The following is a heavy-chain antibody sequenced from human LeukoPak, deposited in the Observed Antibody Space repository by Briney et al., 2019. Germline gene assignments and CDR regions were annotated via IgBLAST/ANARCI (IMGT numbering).Heavy chain of an antibody. V-gene: IGHV1-69*02. CDR2: IIPILGIA. CDR3: ARTSQNYGDYGPAFDI. Sequence: GASVEVSCKASGYTFTGYYMHWVRQAPGQGLEWMGRIIPILGIANYAQKFQGRVTITADKSTSTAYMELSSLRSEDTAVYYCARTSQNYGDYGPAFDIWGQGTMVTVSS. CDR1: GYTFTGYY. J-gene: IGHJ3*02. D-gene: IGHD4-17*01.